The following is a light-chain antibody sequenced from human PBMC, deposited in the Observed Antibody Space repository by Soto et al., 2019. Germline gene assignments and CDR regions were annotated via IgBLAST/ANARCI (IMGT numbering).Light chain of an antibody. CDR1: QSVRNN. CDR3: QQYNNWPPIT. CDR2: YAS. V-gene: IGKV3-15*01. Sequence: EIMMTQSPATLSVSPGERATLSCRASQSVRNNLAWYQQKPGQAPRLLIYYASTRATGIPARFSGSGSGTEFTLTISSLPSEDFALYYCQQYNNWPPITFGQGTRLEIQ. J-gene: IGKJ5*01.